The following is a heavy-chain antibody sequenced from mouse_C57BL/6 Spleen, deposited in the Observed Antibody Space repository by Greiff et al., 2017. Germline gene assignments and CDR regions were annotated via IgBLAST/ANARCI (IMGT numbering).Heavy chain of an antibody. J-gene: IGHJ2*01. V-gene: IGHV14-2*01. CDR3: SRYYDGNYY. D-gene: IGHD2-1*01. CDR2: IDPEDGET. Sequence: EVQLQQSGAELVKPGASVKLSCTASGFNIKDYYMHWVKQRTEQGLEWIGRIDPEDGETKDDPKFQGKATIPADTSSNTAYLQLSSLTSEDTAVYYCSRYYDGNYYWGQGTTLTVSS. CDR1: GFNIKDYY.